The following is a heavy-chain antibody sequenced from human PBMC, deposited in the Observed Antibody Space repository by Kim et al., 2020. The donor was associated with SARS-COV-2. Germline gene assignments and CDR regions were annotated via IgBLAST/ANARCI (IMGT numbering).Heavy chain of an antibody. D-gene: IGHD3-10*01. J-gene: IGHJ4*02. CDR2: ISSSSSYT. Sequence: GGSLRLSCAASGFTFSDYYMSWIRQAPGKGLEWVSYISSSSSYTNYADSVKGRFTISRDNAKNSLYLQMNSLRAEDTAVYYCARLTRGSYYYPFDYWGQGTLVTVSS. V-gene: IGHV3-11*06. CDR1: GFTFSDYY. CDR3: ARLTRGSYYYPFDY.